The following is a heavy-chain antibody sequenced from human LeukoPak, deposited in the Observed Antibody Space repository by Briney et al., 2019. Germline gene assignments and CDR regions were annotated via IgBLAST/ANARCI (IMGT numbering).Heavy chain of an antibody. CDR3: ARKGEPKSSNLYYYYGMDV. Sequence: ASVKVSCKASGYTFTSYGITWVQQAPGQGLEWMGWISVDNGNTNYAQKLQGRVTMTTDTSTSTAYMELRSLRSDDTAVYYCARKGEPKSSNLYYYYGMDVWGQGTTVTVSS. CDR2: ISVDNGNT. J-gene: IGHJ6*02. D-gene: IGHD1-14*01. V-gene: IGHV1-18*01. CDR1: GYTFTSYG.